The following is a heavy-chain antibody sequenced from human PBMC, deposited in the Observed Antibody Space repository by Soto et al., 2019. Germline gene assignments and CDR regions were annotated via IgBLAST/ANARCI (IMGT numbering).Heavy chain of an antibody. Sequence: LSLTCTVSGGSISSYYWSWIRQPPGKGLEWIADIYYSGSTNYSPSLKSRVTISVDTSKNQFSLNLSSVTAADTAVYFCATYVPDKLAVAGTSDAFDIWGQGTMVTVSS. V-gene: IGHV4-59*01. J-gene: IGHJ3*02. CDR3: ATYVPDKLAVAGTSDAFDI. D-gene: IGHD6-19*01. CDR1: GGSISSYY. CDR2: IYYSGST.